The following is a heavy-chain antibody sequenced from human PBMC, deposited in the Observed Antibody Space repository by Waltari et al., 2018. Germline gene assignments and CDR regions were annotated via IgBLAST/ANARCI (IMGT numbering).Heavy chain of an antibody. CDR3: ARGGNLEFDP. Sequence: QLQLQESGPGLVKPSETLSLTCTVSGGSISSSSYYWGWIRQPPGKGLEWIGSIYYSGSTYYNPSLKSRVTISVDRSKNQFSLKLSSVTAADTAVYYCARGGNLEFDPWGQGTLVTVSS. CDR1: GGSISSSSYY. J-gene: IGHJ5*02. CDR2: IYYSGST. D-gene: IGHD4-4*01. V-gene: IGHV4-39*07.